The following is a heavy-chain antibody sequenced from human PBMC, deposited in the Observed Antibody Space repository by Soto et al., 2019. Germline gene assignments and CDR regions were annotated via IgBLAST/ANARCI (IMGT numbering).Heavy chain of an antibody. J-gene: IGHJ5*02. D-gene: IGHD6-13*01. CDR3: ARGRQQPKSNNWFDP. CDR1: GGSFSGYY. CDR2: INHSGST. Sequence: PSETLSLTXAVYGGSFSGYYWSWIRQPPGKGLEWIGEINHSGSTNYNPSLKSRVTISVDTSKNQFSLKLSSVTAADTAVYYCARGRQQPKSNNWFDPWGQGTLVTVSS. V-gene: IGHV4-34*01.